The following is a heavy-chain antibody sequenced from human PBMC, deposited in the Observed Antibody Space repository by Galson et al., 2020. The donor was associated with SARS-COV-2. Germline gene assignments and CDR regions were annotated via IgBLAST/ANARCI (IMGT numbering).Heavy chain of an antibody. CDR3: AAFVARPVY. V-gene: IGHV1-58*01. Sequence: SVKVSCKTSGFTFTSSAVRWLRQARVHHPEWIAWIVVGSGKTNYAQKFQERVTITRDMSTSTAYMGLSSLRYEDTGVYYCAAFVARPVYWGQGTLVTVSS. D-gene: IGHD6-6*01. J-gene: IGHJ4*02. CDR1: GFTFTSSA. CDR2: IVVGSGKT.